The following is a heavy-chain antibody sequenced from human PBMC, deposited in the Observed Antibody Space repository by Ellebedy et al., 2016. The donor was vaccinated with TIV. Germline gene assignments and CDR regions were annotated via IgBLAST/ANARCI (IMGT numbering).Heavy chain of an antibody. CDR2: ISSTSSTI. CDR1: GFTLSDYS. D-gene: IGHD6-19*01. J-gene: IGHJ4*02. V-gene: IGHV3-48*01. Sequence: GESLKISCAASGFTLSDYSMSWVRQAPGKGLEWVSYISSTSSTIYYADSVQGRITISRDNSKDTLYLQMNSLRAEDTAVYYCASGSLRGMTVTGTGMDYWGQGTLVTVSS. CDR3: ASGSLRGMTVTGTGMDY.